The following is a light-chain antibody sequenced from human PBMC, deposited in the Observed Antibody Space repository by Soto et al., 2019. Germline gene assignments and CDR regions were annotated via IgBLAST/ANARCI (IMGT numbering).Light chain of an antibody. J-gene: IGLJ1*01. CDR1: ISDFVVYNY. CDR3: SSYTSSSTPYV. CDR2: GVS. Sequence: QSALTQPASVSGSPGQSITISCSGTISDFVVYNYVSWYQQHPGKAPKLMLYGVSKRPSGVSNRFSGSKSGNTASLTISGLQAEDEADYYCSSYTSSSTPYVFGTGTKLTVL. V-gene: IGLV2-14*01.